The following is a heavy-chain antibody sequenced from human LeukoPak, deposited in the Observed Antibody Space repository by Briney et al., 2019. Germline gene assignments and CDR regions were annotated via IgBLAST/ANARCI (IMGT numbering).Heavy chain of an antibody. CDR1: GFTFSSYW. J-gene: IGHJ5*02. D-gene: IGHD1-26*01. Sequence: GGSLRLSCAASGFTFSSYWMSWVRQAPGKGLEWVANIKQDGSEKYYVDSVKGRFTISRDDAKNSLYLQMNSLRAEDTAVYYCARGGANNWFDPWGQGTLVTVSS. CDR3: ARGGANNWFDP. V-gene: IGHV3-7*01. CDR2: IKQDGSEK.